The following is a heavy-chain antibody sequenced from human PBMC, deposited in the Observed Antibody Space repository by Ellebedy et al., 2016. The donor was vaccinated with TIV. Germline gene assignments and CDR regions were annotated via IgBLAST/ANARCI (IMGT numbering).Heavy chain of an antibody. D-gene: IGHD2-21*02. CDR2: IYPGDSDT. J-gene: IGHJ3*02. Sequence: GESLKISCKGSGYSFTSYWIGWVRQMPGKGLEWMGIIYPGDSDTRYSPSFQGQVTISADKSISTAYLQWSSLKASDAAMYYCARAYCGGDCYASGAFDIWGQGTMVTVSS. V-gene: IGHV5-51*01. CDR3: ARAYCGGDCYASGAFDI. CDR1: GYSFTSYW.